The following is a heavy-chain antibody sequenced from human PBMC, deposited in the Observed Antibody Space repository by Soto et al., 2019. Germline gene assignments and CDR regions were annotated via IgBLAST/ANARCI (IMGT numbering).Heavy chain of an antibody. CDR3: AKSLSASPNYFFDS. J-gene: IGHJ4*02. D-gene: IGHD1-1*01. V-gene: IGHV3-23*01. CDR2: ISGSGGIT. Sequence: VGSLRLSCAASGFPFSSYAMSWVRQAPGKGLEWVSGISGSGGITYYADSVKGRFTISRDNSKNTLYLQMNSLRADDTAVYFCAKSLSASPNYFFDSWGQGTLVTVSS. CDR1: GFPFSSYA.